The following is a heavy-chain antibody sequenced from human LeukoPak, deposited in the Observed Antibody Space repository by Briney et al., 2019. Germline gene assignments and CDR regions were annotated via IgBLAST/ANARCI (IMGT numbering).Heavy chain of an antibody. V-gene: IGHV3-9*01. D-gene: IGHD6-13*01. Sequence: PGGSLRLSCAASGFTFDDYAMHWARQAPGKGLEWVSGISWNSGSIGYADSVKGRFTISRDNAKNSLYLQMNSLRAEDTALYYCAKDGVAADYGMDVWGQGTTVTVSS. CDR2: ISWNSGSI. CDR3: AKDGVAADYGMDV. CDR1: GFTFDDYA. J-gene: IGHJ6*02.